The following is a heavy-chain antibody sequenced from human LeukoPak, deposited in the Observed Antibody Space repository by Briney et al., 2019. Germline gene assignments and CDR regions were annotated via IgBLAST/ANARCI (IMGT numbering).Heavy chain of an antibody. Sequence: PSVKVSCKASGYTFTSFYLHWVRQAPGQGLEWMGWINPKTGGTKYLHKFEGRVTMTRDTSTSTAFMELSGLTSDDTAVYYCAPSFVVGGDWGQGTLVIVSS. V-gene: IGHV1-2*07. CDR2: INPKTGGT. J-gene: IGHJ4*02. CDR3: APSFVVGGD. CDR1: GYTFTSFY. D-gene: IGHD3-16*01.